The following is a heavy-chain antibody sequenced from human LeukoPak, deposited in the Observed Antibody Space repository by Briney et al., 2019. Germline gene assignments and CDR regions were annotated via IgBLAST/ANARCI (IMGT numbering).Heavy chain of an antibody. CDR1: GYTFTSYD. D-gene: IGHD2-2*01. J-gene: IGHJ3*02. V-gene: IGHV1-2*02. CDR3: ARERVLGYCSSTSCYGAFDI. CDR2: INPNSGGT. Sequence: GASVKVSCKASGYTFTSYDINWVRQATGQGLEWMGWINPNSGGTNYAQKFQGRVTMTRDTSISTAYMELSRLRSDDTAVYYCARERVLGYCSSTSCYGAFDIWGQGTMVTVSS.